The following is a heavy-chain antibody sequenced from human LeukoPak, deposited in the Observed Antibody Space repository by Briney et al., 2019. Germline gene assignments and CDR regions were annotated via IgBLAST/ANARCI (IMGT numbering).Heavy chain of an antibody. CDR3: ARDQGGPSAYSSSWYGNWFDP. Sequence: SETLPLTCTVSGGSISGSSFYWGWIRQPPGKGLEWIGSIYYSGSTYYNPSLKSRVTISVDTSKNQFSLKLSSVTAADTAVYYCARDQGGPSAYSSSWYGNWFDPWGQGTLVTVSS. V-gene: IGHV4-39*07. D-gene: IGHD6-13*01. J-gene: IGHJ5*02. CDR2: IYYSGST. CDR1: GGSISGSSFY.